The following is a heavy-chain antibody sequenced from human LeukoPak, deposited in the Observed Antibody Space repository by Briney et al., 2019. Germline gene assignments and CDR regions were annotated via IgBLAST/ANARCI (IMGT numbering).Heavy chain of an antibody. J-gene: IGHJ4*02. CDR2: ITSSGTYI. Sequence: GESLRLSCAASGFTFNNYNMNWVRQAPGKALEWVSSITSSGTYIFYADSVKGRFTISRDNAKNSLYLQMNSLGPEDTAVYYCARRAGAYSHPYDYWGQGTLVTVSS. CDR1: GFTFNNYN. CDR3: ARRAGAYSHPYDY. D-gene: IGHD4/OR15-4a*01. V-gene: IGHV3-21*04.